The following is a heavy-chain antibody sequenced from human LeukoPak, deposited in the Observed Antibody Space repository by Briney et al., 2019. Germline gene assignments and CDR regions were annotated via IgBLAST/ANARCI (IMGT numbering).Heavy chain of an antibody. Sequence: PSETLSLTCTVSGGSIGRYYWSWIRQPPGKGLEWIGYIYYSGSTNYNPSLKSRVTISVDTSMNQFSLRLYSVTPADTAVYYCARGEVAPNWFDPWGQGILVTVSS. CDR2: IYYSGST. D-gene: IGHD5-12*01. CDR3: ARGEVAPNWFDP. CDR1: GGSIGRYY. V-gene: IGHV4-59*01. J-gene: IGHJ5*02.